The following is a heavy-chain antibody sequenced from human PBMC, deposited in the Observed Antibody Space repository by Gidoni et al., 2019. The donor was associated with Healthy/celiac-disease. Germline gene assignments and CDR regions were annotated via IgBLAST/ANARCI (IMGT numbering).Heavy chain of an antibody. Sequence: EVQLLESGGGLVQTGGSLRLSCAASGFTFSSYAMSWVRQEPGKGLEWVSASSGSGGSTYYADSVKCRFTISRDNSKNTLYLQMNSLRAEDTAVYYCAKAPVAVAGRPLDYWGQGTLVTVSS. D-gene: IGHD6-19*01. J-gene: IGHJ4*02. V-gene: IGHV3-23*01. CDR3: AKAPVAVAGRPLDY. CDR2: SSGSGGST. CDR1: GFTFSSYA.